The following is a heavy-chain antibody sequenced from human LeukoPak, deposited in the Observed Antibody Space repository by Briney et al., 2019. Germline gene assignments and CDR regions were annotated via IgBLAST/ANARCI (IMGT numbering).Heavy chain of an antibody. CDR3: AKGGLARPGFSIVVVPAARDDAFDI. D-gene: IGHD2-2*01. CDR2: ISGSGGST. V-gene: IGHV3-23*01. CDR1: GFTFSSYA. J-gene: IGHJ3*02. Sequence: GGSLRLSCAASGFTFSSYAMSWVRQAPGKGLEWVSAISGSGGSTYYADSVKGRFTISRDNSKNTLYLQMNSLRAEDTAVYYCAKGGLARPGFSIVVVPAARDDAFDIWGQGTMVTVSS.